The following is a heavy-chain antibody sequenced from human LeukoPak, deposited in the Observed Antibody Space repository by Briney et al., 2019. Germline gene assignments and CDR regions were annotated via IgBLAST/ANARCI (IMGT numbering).Heavy chain of an antibody. D-gene: IGHD1-14*01. CDR2: FGVISDT. Sequence: GGSLRLSCAATGFTFSSYAMTWVRQAPGKGLEWVSAFGVISDTYYADSVKGRFTISRDNSKNTVFLQMNSLRADDTAVYYCARTRGWFDPWGPGTPVTVSS. J-gene: IGHJ5*02. V-gene: IGHV3-23*01. CDR3: ARTRGWFDP. CDR1: GFTFSSYA.